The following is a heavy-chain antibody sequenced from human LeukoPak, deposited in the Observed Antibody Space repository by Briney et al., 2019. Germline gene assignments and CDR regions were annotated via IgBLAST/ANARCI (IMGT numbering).Heavy chain of an antibody. CDR1: GGSISSSSYY. J-gene: IGHJ4*02. Sequence: PSETLSLTCTVSGGSISSSSYYWGWIRQPPGKGLEWIGSIYYSGSTYYNPSLKSRVTISVDTSKNQFSLKLSSVTAADTAVYYCARQTYYDFWSGYTGGPPDYWGQGTLVTVSS. CDR2: IYYSGST. V-gene: IGHV4-39*01. CDR3: ARQTYYDFWSGYTGGPPDY. D-gene: IGHD3-3*01.